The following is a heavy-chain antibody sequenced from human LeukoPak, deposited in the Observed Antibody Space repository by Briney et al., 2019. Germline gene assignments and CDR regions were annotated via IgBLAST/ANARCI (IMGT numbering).Heavy chain of an antibody. D-gene: IGHD3-22*01. Sequence: PGGSLRLSCAASGFTFSSYSMNWVRQAPGKGLEWDSSISSSSSYIYYADSVKGRFTISRDNAKNSLYLQMNSLRAEDTAVYYCARPDNYYDSSGYYYDYWGQGTLVTVSS. CDR1: GFTFSSYS. J-gene: IGHJ4*02. CDR2: ISSSSSYI. CDR3: ARPDNYYDSSGYYYDY. V-gene: IGHV3-21*01.